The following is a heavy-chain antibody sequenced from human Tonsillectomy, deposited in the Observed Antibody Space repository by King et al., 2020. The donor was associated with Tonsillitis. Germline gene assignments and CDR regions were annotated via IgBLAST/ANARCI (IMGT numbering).Heavy chain of an antibody. CDR2: ISYDGSNK. Sequence: QLVQSGGGVVQPGWSLRLSCAASGFTFISYGIHGVRQAPGRGREWVAVISYDGSNKYYPDSVKGRLNISRDNSKNTLYLQMNSLRAEDPAVYYCAKVTSTWGYYFYGMDVWGQGTTVTVSS. CDR1: GFTFISYG. V-gene: IGHV3-30*18. CDR3: AKVTSTWGYYFYGMDV. D-gene: IGHD2/OR15-2a*01. J-gene: IGHJ6*02.